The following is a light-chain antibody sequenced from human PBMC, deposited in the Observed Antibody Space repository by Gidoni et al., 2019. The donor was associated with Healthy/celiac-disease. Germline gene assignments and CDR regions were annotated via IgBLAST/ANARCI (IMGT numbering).Light chain of an antibody. CDR3: QQSYSTPRG. CDR1: QSISSY. J-gene: IGKJ3*01. V-gene: IGKV1-39*01. Sequence: DIQMTQSPSSLSASVGDRVTITCRASQSISSYLNWYQQKPGKAPKLLIYAASSLQSGVPSRCSGSGSGTDFTLTISSLQPEDFATYYCQQSYSTPRGFGPXTKVDIK. CDR2: AAS.